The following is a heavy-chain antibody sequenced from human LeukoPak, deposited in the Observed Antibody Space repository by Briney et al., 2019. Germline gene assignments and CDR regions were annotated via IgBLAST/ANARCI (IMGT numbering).Heavy chain of an antibody. CDR2: IYTSGST. D-gene: IGHD4-23*01. Sequence: PSETLSLTCTVSGGSISNYDWSWIRQPAGKGLEWIGRIYTSGSTNYNPSLKSRVTMSEDTSKKQFSLKLSSVTAADTAVYYCARGSLYGGNYFDYWGQGTVVAVSS. J-gene: IGHJ4*02. V-gene: IGHV4-4*07. CDR3: ARGSLYGGNYFDY. CDR1: GGSISNYD.